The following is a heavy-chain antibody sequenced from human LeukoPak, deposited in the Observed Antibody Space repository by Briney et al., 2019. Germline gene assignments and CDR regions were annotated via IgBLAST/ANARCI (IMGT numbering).Heavy chain of an antibody. CDR2: IYSGGST. V-gene: IGHV3-66*02. CDR1: GFTFSSSA. D-gene: IGHD3-16*01. CDR3: ARDYDAFDI. J-gene: IGHJ3*02. Sequence: GGSLRLSCAASGFTFSSSAMSWVRQAPGKGLEWVSVIYSGGSTYYADSVKGRFTISRDNSKNTLYLQMNSLRAEDTAVYYCARDYDAFDIWGQGTMVTVSS.